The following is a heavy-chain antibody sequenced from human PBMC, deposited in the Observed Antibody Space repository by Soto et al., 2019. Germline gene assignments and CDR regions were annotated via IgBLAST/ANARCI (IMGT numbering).Heavy chain of an antibody. V-gene: IGHV3-72*01. CDR2: SRNKANSYSR. J-gene: IGHJ4*02. CDR3: TGSNGDFRDVDF. CDR1: GFAFSDHY. D-gene: IGHD4-17*01. Sequence: GGSLRLSCAASGFAFSDHYMDWVRQAPGKGLEWVARSRNKANSYSREYAASVKGRFTISRDDSENSLYLQMNSLKTDDTAVYYCTGSNGDFRDVDFWGQGTLVTVSS.